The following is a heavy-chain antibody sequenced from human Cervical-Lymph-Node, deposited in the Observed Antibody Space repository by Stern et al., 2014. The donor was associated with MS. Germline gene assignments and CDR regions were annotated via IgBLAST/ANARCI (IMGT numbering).Heavy chain of an antibody. CDR1: GGSIRTFS. J-gene: IGHJ4*02. D-gene: IGHD4-23*01. CDR2: VYYNGTT. Sequence: VQLVEYGPGLVKPSETLSLTCTVSGGSIRTFSWSWIRQPPGRGLEWIGCVYYNGTTTHNPSLKSRVTMSVDTSKSQLSLRLHSVTAADTAVYYCARHSVGVKDFDSWGQGTLVTVSS. V-gene: IGHV4-59*01. CDR3: ARHSVGVKDFDS.